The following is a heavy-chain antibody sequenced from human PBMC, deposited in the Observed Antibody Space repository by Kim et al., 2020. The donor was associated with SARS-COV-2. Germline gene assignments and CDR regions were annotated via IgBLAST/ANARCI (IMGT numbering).Heavy chain of an antibody. CDR3: ARRYGGSGKKAFDI. V-gene: IGHV3-74*01. Sequence: DSVQSRFTIARDNAQKALYLERSSLRAEDTAVYYCARRYGGSGKKAFDIWGRGTMVTVSS. D-gene: IGHD4-17*01. J-gene: IGHJ3*02.